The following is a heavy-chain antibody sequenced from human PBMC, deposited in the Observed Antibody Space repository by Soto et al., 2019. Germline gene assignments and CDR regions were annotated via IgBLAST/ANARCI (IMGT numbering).Heavy chain of an antibody. D-gene: IGHD5-18*01. CDR1: GGSFSGYY. V-gene: IGHV4-34*01. CDR2: SNHVGNT. J-gene: IGHJ4*02. Sequence: QVQLQQWGAGLLKPSETLSLTCAVYGGSFSGYYWSWIRQPPGKGLEWIGESNHVGNTNDNPSLKSRVPMSVDPSKNQFSLRLSSVTAADTAVYYCARVLIAGVTTDWGQGTLVLVSS. CDR3: ARVLIAGVTTD.